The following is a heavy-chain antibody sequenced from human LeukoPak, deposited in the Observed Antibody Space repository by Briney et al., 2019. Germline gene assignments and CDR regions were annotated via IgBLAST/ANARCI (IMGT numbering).Heavy chain of an antibody. CDR3: ARGSYCSGGSCYSAY. J-gene: IGHJ4*02. V-gene: IGHV3-23*01. D-gene: IGHD2-15*01. CDR1: GSTFSSYA. CDR2: ISGSGGST. Sequence: GGSLRLSCAASGSTFSSYAMSWVRQAPGKGLEWVSAISGSGGSTYYADSVKGRFTISRDNSKNTLYLQMGSLRAEDMAVYYCARGSYCSGGSCYSAYWGQGTLVTVSS.